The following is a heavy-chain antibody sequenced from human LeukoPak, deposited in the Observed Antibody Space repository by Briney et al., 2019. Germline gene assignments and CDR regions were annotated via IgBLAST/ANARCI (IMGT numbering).Heavy chain of an antibody. J-gene: IGHJ4*02. D-gene: IGHD5-18*01. CDR1: GFTFSSYA. V-gene: IGHV3-23*01. CDR3: AKVANGYSYYFDY. Sequence: GGSLRLSCAASGFTFSSYAMSWVRQAPGKGLDWVSAISDSGGITYYADSEKGRFTISRDNSKNTLYLQMNSLRAEDTAVYYCAKVANGYSYYFDYWGQGTLVTVSS. CDR2: ISDSGGIT.